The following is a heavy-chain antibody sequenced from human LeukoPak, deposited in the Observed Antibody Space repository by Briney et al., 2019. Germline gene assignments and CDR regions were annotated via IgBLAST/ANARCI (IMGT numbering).Heavy chain of an antibody. J-gene: IGHJ6*03. D-gene: IGHD1-26*01. CDR3: ARGVGATISYYHYYIDV. Sequence: ASVKVSCKASGYTFTSYDINWVRQATGQGLEWMGWMNPNSGNTGYAQKFQGRVTITRNTSISTVYMELSSLRSEDTAVYYCARGVGATISYYHYYIDVWGKGTTVTVSS. CDR1: GYTFTSYD. CDR2: MNPNSGNT. V-gene: IGHV1-8*03.